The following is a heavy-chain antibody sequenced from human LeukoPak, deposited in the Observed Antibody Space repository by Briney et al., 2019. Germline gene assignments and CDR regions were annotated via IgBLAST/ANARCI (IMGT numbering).Heavy chain of an antibody. Sequence: SETLSLTCAVYGGSFSGYYWSWIRQPPGKGLEWIGEINHSGSTNYNPSLKSRVTISVDTSKNQFSLKLSSVTAADTAVYYCARVFYYYYGMDVWGQGTTGTVSS. CDR2: INHSGST. CDR3: ARVFYYYYGMDV. V-gene: IGHV4-34*01. CDR1: GGSFSGYY. J-gene: IGHJ6*02.